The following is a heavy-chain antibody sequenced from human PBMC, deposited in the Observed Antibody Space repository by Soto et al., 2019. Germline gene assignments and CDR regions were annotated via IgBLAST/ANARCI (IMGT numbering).Heavy chain of an antibody. CDR1: GFTFSSYA. Sequence: EVQLLESGGGLVQPGGSLRLSCAASGFTFSSYAMSWVRQAAGKGLEWVSAISSSGDSTYYTDSVKGRFTISRDNSKSTLCLQMNSLRGEDTAVYYCAKRYYYDNSGLWDSWGQGTLVTVSS. CDR2: ISSSGDST. J-gene: IGHJ4*02. V-gene: IGHV3-23*01. CDR3: AKRYYYDNSGLWDS. D-gene: IGHD3-22*01.